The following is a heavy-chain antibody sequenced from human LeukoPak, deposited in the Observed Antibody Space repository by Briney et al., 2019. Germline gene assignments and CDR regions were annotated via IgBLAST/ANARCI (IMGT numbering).Heavy chain of an antibody. CDR3: AKDRANWAIDD. CDR2: IGGDGIA. V-gene: IGHV3-69-1*01. D-gene: IGHD3-16*01. Sequence: GGSLRLSCVASGFTFTDHPMNWVRQAPGKGLEWISYIGGDGIAFYADSVKGRFTASKDDARKSMYLQMNSLRVEDAAVYYCAKDRANWAIDDWGQGTQVTVSS. CDR1: GFTFTDHP. J-gene: IGHJ4*02.